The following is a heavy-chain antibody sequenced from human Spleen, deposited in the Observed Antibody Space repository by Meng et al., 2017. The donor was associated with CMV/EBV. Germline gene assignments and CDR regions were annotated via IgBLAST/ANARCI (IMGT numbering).Heavy chain of an antibody. V-gene: IGHV4-59*01. CDR2: IYYSGST. CDR1: GDSIISYY. D-gene: IGHD3-22*01. CDR3: ARAGYYDSNGMDV. J-gene: IGHJ6*02. Sequence: SETLSLTCIVSGDSIISYYWSWIRQPPGKRLEWIGYIYYSGSTNYNPSLKSRVTISVDTSKNQFSLKLSSVTAADTAVYYCARAGYYDSNGMDVWGQGTTVTVSS.